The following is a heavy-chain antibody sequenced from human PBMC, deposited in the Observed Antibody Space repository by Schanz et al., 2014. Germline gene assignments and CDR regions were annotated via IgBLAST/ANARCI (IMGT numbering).Heavy chain of an antibody. J-gene: IGHJ4*02. CDR1: GYTFTRSG. CDR2: IGGSDGNT. V-gene: IGHV1-18*01. Sequence: QVQLVQSGGEVKTPGASVKVSCKASGYTFTRSGISWVRQAPGQGLEWMGWIGGSDGNTNFAQKLQGRVTMTTDTSTSTAYMELRSLRLDDTAVYYCARDEGEASGTILDHWGQGTLVTVSS. D-gene: IGHD1-1*01. CDR3: ARDEGEASGTILDH.